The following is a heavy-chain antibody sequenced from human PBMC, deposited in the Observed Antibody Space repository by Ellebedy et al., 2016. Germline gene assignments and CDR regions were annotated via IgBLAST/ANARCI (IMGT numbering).Heavy chain of an antibody. V-gene: IGHV3-9*01. CDR1: GFTFDDYA. J-gene: IGHJ4*02. D-gene: IGHD3-10*01. CDR2: ISWNSAAI. Sequence: GGSLRLXXATSGFTFDDYALHWVRQVPGKGLEWVSGISWNSAAIGYGEAVKGRFTISRDSAKNYLYLQMNSLRVKDTALYFCAKGTMDYLHHWGQGTLVTVSS. CDR3: AKGTMDYLHH.